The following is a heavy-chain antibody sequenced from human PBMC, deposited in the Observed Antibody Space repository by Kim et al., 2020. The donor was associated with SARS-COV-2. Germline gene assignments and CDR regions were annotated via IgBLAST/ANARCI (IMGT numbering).Heavy chain of an antibody. Sequence: GGSLRLSCAASGFTFSSYAMSWVRQAPGKGLEWVSAISGSGGSTYYADSVKGRFTISRDNSKNTLYLQMNSLRAEDTAVYYCAKARDSFRGSGSFGMDVWGQGTTVTVSS. V-gene: IGHV3-23*01. CDR1: GFTFSSYA. D-gene: IGHD3-10*01. CDR3: AKARDSFRGSGSFGMDV. CDR2: ISGSGGST. J-gene: IGHJ6*02.